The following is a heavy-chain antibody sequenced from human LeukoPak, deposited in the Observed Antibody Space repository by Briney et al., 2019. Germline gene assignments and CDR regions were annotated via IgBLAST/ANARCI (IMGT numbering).Heavy chain of an antibody. CDR3: AHITFDSSGNYYIDY. CDR1: GFSLSTSGVG. CDR2: IFWNGDA. D-gene: IGHD3-22*01. J-gene: IGHJ4*02. Sequence: SGPTLVKPTQTLTLTRTFSGFSLSTSGVGVDWIRQPPGKALEWLALIFWNGDARYRSTLKSRLSITKDTSKNQVVLTMTNIDPVDTATYFCAHITFDSSGNYYIDYWGQGTLVTVSS. V-gene: IGHV2-5*01.